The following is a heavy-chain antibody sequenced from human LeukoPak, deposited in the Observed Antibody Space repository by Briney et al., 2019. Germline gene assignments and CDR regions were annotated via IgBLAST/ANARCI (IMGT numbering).Heavy chain of an antibody. J-gene: IGHJ4*02. D-gene: IGHD6-13*01. Sequence: ASVKVSCTASGYTFTSYGISWVRQAPGQGLEWMGWISAYNGNTNYAQKLQGRVTMTTDTATSTAYMGLRSLRSDDTAVYYCARDAPYSSPDYWGQGTLVTVSS. CDR1: GYTFTSYG. V-gene: IGHV1-18*01. CDR2: ISAYNGNT. CDR3: ARDAPYSSPDY.